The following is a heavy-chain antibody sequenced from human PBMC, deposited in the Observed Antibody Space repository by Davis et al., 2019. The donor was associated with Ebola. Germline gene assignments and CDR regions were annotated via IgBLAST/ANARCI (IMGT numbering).Heavy chain of an antibody. Sequence: SVKVSCKASGGTFSSYAISWVRQAPGQGLEWMGGIIPIFGTANYAQKFQGRVTITADESTSTAYMELSSLRSDDTAVYYCARDIAAAEYFDYWGQGTLVTVSS. D-gene: IGHD6-13*01. CDR3: ARDIAAAEYFDY. V-gene: IGHV1-69*13. J-gene: IGHJ4*02. CDR2: IIPIFGTA. CDR1: GGTFSSYA.